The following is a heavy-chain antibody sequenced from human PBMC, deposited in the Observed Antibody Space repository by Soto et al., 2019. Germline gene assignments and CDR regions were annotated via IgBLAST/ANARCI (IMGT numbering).Heavy chain of an antibody. D-gene: IGHD4-17*01. CDR2: INAGNGNT. CDR1: GYTFTSYA. J-gene: IGHJ4*02. CDR3: ARRYGDYVGSEFDY. V-gene: IGHV1-3*01. Sequence: GASVKVSCKASGYTFTSYAMHWVRQAPGQRLEWMGWINAGNGNTKYSQKFQGRVTITRDTSASTAYMELSSLRSEDTAVYYCARRYGDYVGSEFDYWGQGTLVTVSS.